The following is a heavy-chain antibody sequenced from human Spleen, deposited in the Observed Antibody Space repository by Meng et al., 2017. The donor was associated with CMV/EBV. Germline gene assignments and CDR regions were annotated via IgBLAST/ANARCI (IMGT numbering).Heavy chain of an antibody. CDR1: GFTLSSYW. CDR2: ITGSGGTI. J-gene: IGHJ4*02. Sequence: GGSLRLSCAASGFTLSSYWMSWVRQGPGKGLEWVSFITGSGGTIWYADSVKGRFTISRDNSKNTLYLQMNSLGADDTAMYYFTLQPIYSRFDYWGQGALVTVSS. D-gene: IGHD3-22*01. CDR3: TLQPIYSRFDY. V-gene: IGHV3-48*01.